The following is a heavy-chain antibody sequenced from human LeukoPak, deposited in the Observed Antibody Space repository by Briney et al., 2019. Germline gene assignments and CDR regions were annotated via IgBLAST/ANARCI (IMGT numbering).Heavy chain of an antibody. Sequence: SETLSLTCAVYGGSFSGYYWSWIRPPPGKGLEWIGEINHSGSTNYNPSLKSRVTISVDTSKNQFSLKLSSVTAADTAVYYCARDNVVVPAAIPRDDYFDYWGQGTLVTVSS. CDR3: ARDNVVVPAAIPRDDYFDY. D-gene: IGHD2-2*02. J-gene: IGHJ4*02. CDR2: INHSGST. CDR1: GGSFSGYY. V-gene: IGHV4-34*01.